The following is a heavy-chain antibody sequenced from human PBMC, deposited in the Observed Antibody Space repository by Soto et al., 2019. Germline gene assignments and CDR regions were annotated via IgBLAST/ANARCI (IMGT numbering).Heavy chain of an antibody. D-gene: IGHD2-15*01. CDR2: SSGSGTIT. CDR1: GFPFSSRA. CDR3: AEWARYCSGADCRA. Sequence: EVQLLESGGGWVQPGGSLRLSCAASGFPFSSRAMIWVRQAPGKGLEWVSASSGSGTITYYADSVKGRFTISRDTSKNTLNLQMNSLRADDTAIYYCAEWARYCSGADCRAWGQGTLVTVSS. J-gene: IGHJ5*02. V-gene: IGHV3-23*01.